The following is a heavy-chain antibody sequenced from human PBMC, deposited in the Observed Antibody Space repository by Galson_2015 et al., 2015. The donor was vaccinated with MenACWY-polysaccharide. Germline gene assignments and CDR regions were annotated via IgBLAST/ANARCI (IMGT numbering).Heavy chain of an antibody. CDR3: ARQRGYSYGYNDY. V-gene: IGHV3-7*01. J-gene: IGHJ4*02. CDR1: ALTFSSYW. Sequence: SLRLSCAASALTFSSYWMSWVLQAPGTGLEWVANRNLDGRDEYYVDSVRGRLTISRGNARNSPYLQMNSLRVEDTAVYYCARQRGYSYGYNDYWGQGTLVTVSS. D-gene: IGHD5-18*01. CDR2: RNLDGRDE.